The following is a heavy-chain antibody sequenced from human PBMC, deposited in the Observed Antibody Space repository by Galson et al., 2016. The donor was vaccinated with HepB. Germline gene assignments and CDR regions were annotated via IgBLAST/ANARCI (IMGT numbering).Heavy chain of an antibody. J-gene: IGHJ3*01. CDR3: ARAGDCSSTSCYFPFDL. V-gene: IGHV3-11*01. CDR2: ISSTDSPV. D-gene: IGHD2-2*01. Sequence: SLRLSCASSGIILSDYYMGWLRQAPGKGPEWLSYISSTDSPVYYADSVKGRFTISRDNAKNSLYLQLNSLRVEDTAVYFCARAGDCSSTSCYFPFDLWGQGTMVTVSP. CDR1: GIILSDYY.